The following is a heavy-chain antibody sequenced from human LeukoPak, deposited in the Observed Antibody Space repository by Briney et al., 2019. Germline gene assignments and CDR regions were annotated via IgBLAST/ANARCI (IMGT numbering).Heavy chain of an antibody. Sequence: SETLSLTCAVSGGSISSGGYSWSWIRQPPGKGLEWIGYIYHSGSTYYNPSLKSRVTISVDTSKNQFSLKVRSVTAADTAVYYCARIYDSSGYYYDERGYYYYGMDIWGQGTTVTVPS. V-gene: IGHV4-30-2*02. D-gene: IGHD3-22*01. CDR1: GGSISSGGYS. CDR3: ARIYDSSGYYYDERGYYYYGMDI. J-gene: IGHJ6*02. CDR2: IYHSGST.